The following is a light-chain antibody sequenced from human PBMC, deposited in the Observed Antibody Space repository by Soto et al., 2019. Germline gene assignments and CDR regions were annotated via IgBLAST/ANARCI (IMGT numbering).Light chain of an antibody. Sequence: EIVMTQSPATLCLSPGERATLXCRASQSVGSHVDWYQQKVGQAPRHLIYEASKMAQGTPARFSGSGSGTDFTPTINSLEPEDFAVYYGQQRNYWPITFGQGTRLEIK. CDR3: QQRNYWPIT. CDR1: QSVGSH. V-gene: IGKV3-11*01. CDR2: EAS. J-gene: IGKJ5*01.